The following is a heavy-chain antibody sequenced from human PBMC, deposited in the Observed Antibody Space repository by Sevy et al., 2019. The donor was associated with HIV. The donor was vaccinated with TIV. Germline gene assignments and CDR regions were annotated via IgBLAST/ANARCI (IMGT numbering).Heavy chain of an antibody. D-gene: IGHD6-25*01. Sequence: SETLSLTCTVSGASISTYVWTWIRQPPGKGLEWVGYFFYTGNPNYNPSLSSRVTISGDTSTNQFSLTLSSVTAADTAVYYWATGAAVSKSDFSGQGTLVTGSS. CDR1: GASISTYV. CDR3: ATGAAVSKSDF. CDR2: FFYTGNP. J-gene: IGHJ4*02. V-gene: IGHV4-59*12.